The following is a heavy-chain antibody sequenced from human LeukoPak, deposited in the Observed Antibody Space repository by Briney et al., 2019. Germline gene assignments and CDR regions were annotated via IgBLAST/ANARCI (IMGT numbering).Heavy chain of an antibody. CDR2: INHSVST. D-gene: IGHD2-2*01. CDR1: GGSFGGYY. J-gene: IGHJ6*02. CDR3: ARGRRYCSSTSCFETYYYYYGMDV. V-gene: IGHV4-34*01. Sequence: SETLSLTCAVYGGSFGGYYCSWIRQPPGKGLEWIGEINHSVSTNYNPTLKSRLTISVDTSKNQFSLELSSVTAADTAVYYCARGRRYCSSTSCFETYYYYYGMDVWGQGTTVTVSS.